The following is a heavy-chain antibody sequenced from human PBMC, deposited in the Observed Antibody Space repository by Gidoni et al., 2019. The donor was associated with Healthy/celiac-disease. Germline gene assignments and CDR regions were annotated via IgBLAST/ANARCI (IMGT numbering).Heavy chain of an antibody. J-gene: IGHJ4*02. V-gene: IGHV3-13*01. D-gene: IGHD4-17*01. Sequence: EVQLVESGGGLVQPGGSLRLSCAASGFTFSSYDMHWVRQPTGKGLQWVSGIGTAGDTYYPGSVKGRFTISRENAKNSLYLQMNSLRAGDTAVYYCARMTSYGDYDYWGQGTLVTVSS. CDR3: ARMTSYGDYDY. CDR2: IGTAGDT. CDR1: GFTFSSYD.